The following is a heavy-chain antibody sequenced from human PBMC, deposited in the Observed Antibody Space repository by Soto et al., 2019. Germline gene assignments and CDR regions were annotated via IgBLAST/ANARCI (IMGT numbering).Heavy chain of an antibody. CDR2: ISSSGSST. CDR3: ARAAPARPAAWY. D-gene: IGHD6-25*01. Sequence: QVQLVESGGGLVKPGGSLRLSCAASGFTFGDYYMSWIRQAPGKGLEWVSYISSSGSSTYYVDSVRGRFTISRDNAKNSLYRKRNSLGAGDTAVYYCARAAPARPAAWYWGKGTRVTFSS. J-gene: IGHJ4*02. CDR1: GFTFGDYY. V-gene: IGHV3-11*01.